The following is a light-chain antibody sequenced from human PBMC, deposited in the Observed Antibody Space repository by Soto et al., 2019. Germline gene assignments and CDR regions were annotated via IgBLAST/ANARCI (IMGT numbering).Light chain of an antibody. CDR2: GAS. CDR3: QQCGSSST. CDR1: QSVSSN. J-gene: IGKJ5*01. V-gene: IGKV3-15*01. Sequence: ASLTVYTRERATLSCRASQSVSSNLAWYQQKPGQAPRLLIYGASTRATGFPARFSGSGSGTDFTLTISRLEPEDFAVYYCQQCGSSSTFGQGTRLEI.